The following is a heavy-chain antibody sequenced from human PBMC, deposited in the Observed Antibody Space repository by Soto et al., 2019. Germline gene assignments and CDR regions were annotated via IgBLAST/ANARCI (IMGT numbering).Heavy chain of an antibody. CDR2: INPSGGST. D-gene: IGHD3-22*01. CDR3: ARAWYYDSSGLSYFDY. J-gene: IGHJ4*02. CDR1: GYTFTSYY. Sequence: ASVKVSCKASGYTFTSYYMHWVRQAPGQGLEWMGIINPSGGSTSYAQKFQGRVTMTRDTSTSTVYMELSSLRSEDTAVYYCARAWYYDSSGLSYFDYWGQGALVTVSS. V-gene: IGHV1-46*01.